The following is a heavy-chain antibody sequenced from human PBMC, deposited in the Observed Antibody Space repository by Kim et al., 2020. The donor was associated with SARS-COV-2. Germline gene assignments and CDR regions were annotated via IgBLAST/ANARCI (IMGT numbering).Heavy chain of an antibody. V-gene: IGHV3-48*02. CDR3: AREGGQWELRGRNDY. D-gene: IGHD1-26*01. CDR2: ISSSSSTI. Sequence: GGSLRLSCAASGFTFSSYSMNWVRQAPGKGLEWVSYISSSSSTIYYADSVKGRFTISRDNAKNSLYLQMNSLRDEDTAVYYCAREGGQWELRGRNDYWGQGTLVTVSS. J-gene: IGHJ4*02. CDR1: GFTFSSYS.